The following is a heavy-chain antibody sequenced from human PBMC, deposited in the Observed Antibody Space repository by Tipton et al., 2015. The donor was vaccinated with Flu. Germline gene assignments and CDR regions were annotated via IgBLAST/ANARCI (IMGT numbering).Heavy chain of an antibody. V-gene: IGHV4-38-2*01. CDR1: GSSIGSDYY. J-gene: IGHJ3*01. Sequence: TLSLTCSVSGSSIGSDYYWGWIRQPPGQGLEWIGSIHHSGSTDYNPSLKSRVTISVDTSKNQFYLKLSSVTAADTAVYYCARLQQSLVHDAFDVWGQGTQVTVSS. CDR2: IHHSGST. D-gene: IGHD6-19*01. CDR3: ARLQQSLVHDAFDV.